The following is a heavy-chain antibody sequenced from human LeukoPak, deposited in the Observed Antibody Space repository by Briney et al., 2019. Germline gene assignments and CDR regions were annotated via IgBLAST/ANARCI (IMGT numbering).Heavy chain of an antibody. CDR3: ARGGGIAAANWFGP. CDR1: GYAISSGYY. CDR2: IYHSGST. V-gene: IGHV4-38-2*02. D-gene: IGHD6-13*01. J-gene: IGHJ5*02. Sequence: PSETLSLTCTVSGYAISSGYYWGWIRQPPGKGLEWIGSIYHSGSTYYIPSLKSRVTISVDTSKDQFSLNLNSVTAADTAVYYCARGGGIAAANWFGPWGQGTLVTVSS.